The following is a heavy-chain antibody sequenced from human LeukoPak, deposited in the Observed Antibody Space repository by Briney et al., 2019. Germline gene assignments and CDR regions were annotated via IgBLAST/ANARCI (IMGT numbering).Heavy chain of an antibody. D-gene: IGHD5-18*01. CDR1: GGSISSGGYS. CDR3: ARGQGAMAYWYFDL. J-gene: IGHJ2*01. V-gene: IGHV4-30-2*01. Sequence: PSETMSLTCAGSGGSISSGGYSWSWIRQPPGKGLEWIGYIYHSGSTYYNPSLKSRVTISVDRSKNQFSLKLSSVTAADTAVYYCARGQGAMAYWYFDLWGRGTLVTVSS. CDR2: IYHSGST.